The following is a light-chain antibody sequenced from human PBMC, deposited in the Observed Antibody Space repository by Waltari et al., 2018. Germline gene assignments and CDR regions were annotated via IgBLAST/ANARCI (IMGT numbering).Light chain of an antibody. J-gene: IGKJ3*01. CDR3: QQYNNWPPLFT. Sequence: EIVMTQSPATLSVSPGERDTLPWRASQSVSNNLAWYQQKPGQAPRLLIYGASNRATGIPARFSGSGSGTEFTLTISSLQSEDFAVYYCQQYNNWPPLFTFGPGTKVDIK. CDR1: QSVSNN. V-gene: IGKV3-15*01. CDR2: GAS.